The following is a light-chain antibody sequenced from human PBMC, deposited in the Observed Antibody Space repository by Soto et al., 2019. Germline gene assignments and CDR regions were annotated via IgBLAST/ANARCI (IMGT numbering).Light chain of an antibody. CDR1: QSISTS. V-gene: IGKV1-5*03. CDR3: QKYNNYWT. Sequence: DIQMTQSPSTLSASVGDRVTITCRASQSISTSLAWYQQQPGKAPKLLIYGASSLESGVPSRFSGSGSGTEFTLTISSLQPDDFATYHCQKYNNYWTLGQGTKVDIK. J-gene: IGKJ1*01. CDR2: GAS.